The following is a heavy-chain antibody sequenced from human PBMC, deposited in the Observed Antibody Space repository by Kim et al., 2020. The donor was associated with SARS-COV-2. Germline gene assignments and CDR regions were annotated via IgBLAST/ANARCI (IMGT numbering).Heavy chain of an antibody. CDR2: INSIGSST. CDR3: ASGGSSGYTPCWFDH. D-gene: IGHD3-22*01. CDR1: GFSFTAFW. J-gene: IGHJ5*02. V-gene: IGHV3-74*01. Sequence: GGSLRLSCAASGFSFTAFWMHWVRQAPGKGLVWVSRINSIGSSTSYANSVKGRGTISRDNAKNTLYLQMNSLRVEDTAIYYCASGGSSGYTPCWFDHRGQGTLVTVSS.